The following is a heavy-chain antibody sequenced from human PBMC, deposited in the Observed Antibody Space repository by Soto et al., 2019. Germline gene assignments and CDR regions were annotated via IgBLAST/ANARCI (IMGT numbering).Heavy chain of an antibody. V-gene: IGHV4-59*08. CDR1: GGSISSYY. D-gene: IGHD6-19*01. CDR3: ARHKSRDSSGWPIFDY. CDR2: IYYSGST. J-gene: IGHJ4*02. Sequence: SETLSLTCTVSGGSISSYYWSWIRQPPGKGLEWIGYIYYSGSTNYNPSLKSRVTISVDTSKNQFSLKLSSVTAADTAVYYCARHKSRDSSGWPIFDYWGQGTLVTVSS.